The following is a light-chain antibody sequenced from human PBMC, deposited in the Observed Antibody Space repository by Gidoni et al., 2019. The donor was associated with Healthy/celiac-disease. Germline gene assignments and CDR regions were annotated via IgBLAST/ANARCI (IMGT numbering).Light chain of an antibody. CDR3: QQSYSTPYT. J-gene: IGKJ2*01. CDR2: AAS. V-gene: IGKV1-39*01. Sequence: DIQMTQSPSSLSASVGDRVTITCRASQSISSYLNGYQQKPGKAPKLLIYAASSLQSGVPSRFSGSGSGTDFTLTISSLQPEDFATYYCQQSYSTPYTFGQGTKLESK. CDR1: QSISSY.